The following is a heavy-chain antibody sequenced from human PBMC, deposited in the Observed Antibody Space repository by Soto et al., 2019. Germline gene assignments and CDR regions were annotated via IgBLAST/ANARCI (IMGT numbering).Heavy chain of an antibody. Sequence: SETLSLTCAVSGGSISSSNWWSWVRKHPGKGLEWIGEIYHSGSTNYNPSLKSRVTISVDKSKNQFSLKLSSVTAADTAVYYCARDQDTGYSYGAAFDYWGQGTLVTVS. V-gene: IGHV4-4*02. J-gene: IGHJ4*02. CDR3: ARDQDTGYSYGAAFDY. CDR2: IYHSGST. D-gene: IGHD5-18*01. CDR1: GGSISSSNW.